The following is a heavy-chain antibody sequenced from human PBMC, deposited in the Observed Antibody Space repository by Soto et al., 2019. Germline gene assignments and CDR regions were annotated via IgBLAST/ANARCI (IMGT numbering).Heavy chain of an antibody. Sequence: QVQLVQSGAEVKKPGSSVKVSCKASGGTFSSYTFNWVRQAPGQGLECMGTISATFGTTNYAQKFKGRITVTADKSTRTVSMELSSLRSDDTAVYYCATTTSGWGDLGYWGQGPLVTVSA. CDR1: GGTFSSYT. V-gene: IGHV1-69*08. D-gene: IGHD6-19*01. J-gene: IGHJ4*02. CDR3: ATTTSGWGDLGY. CDR2: ISATFGTT.